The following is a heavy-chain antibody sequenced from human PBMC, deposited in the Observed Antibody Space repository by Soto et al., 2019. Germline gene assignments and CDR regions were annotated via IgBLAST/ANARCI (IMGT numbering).Heavy chain of an antibody. D-gene: IGHD3-3*01. J-gene: IGHJ4*02. Sequence: QVQLQQSGPGLVKPSQTLSLTCAISGDSVSSNSAAWNWIRQSPSRGLEWLGRTYYRSKWYNDCAVSVKRRIAINPDTSKNQFSLQLNSVTPEVTAVYSCARGITRAFWSGYYSVDYWGQGTLVTVSS. CDR3: ARGITRAFWSGYYSVDY. CDR2: TYYRSKWYN. CDR1: GDSVSSNSAA. V-gene: IGHV6-1*01.